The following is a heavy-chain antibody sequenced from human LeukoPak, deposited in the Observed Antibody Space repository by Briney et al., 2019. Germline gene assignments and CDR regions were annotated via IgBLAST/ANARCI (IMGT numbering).Heavy chain of an antibody. J-gene: IGHJ4*02. Sequence: SETLSLTCAVHGGSFSIYYGCCIRQPPGVGLWWVGYISYSGSSNYNPSLKSRVSISEDTSKNQYSLKLNSVTAADTAVYYCARVSWPPGSSWYYFDYWGQGTLVTVST. D-gene: IGHD3-10*01. V-gene: IGHV4-59*01. CDR2: ISYSGSS. CDR3: ARVSWPPGSSWYYFDY. CDR1: GGSFSIYY.